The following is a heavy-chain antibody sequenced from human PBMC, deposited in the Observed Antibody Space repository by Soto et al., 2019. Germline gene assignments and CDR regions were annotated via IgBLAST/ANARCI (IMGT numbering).Heavy chain of an antibody. CDR3: AREYSSSSYYYSYAMHF. CDR2: IYPGDSDT. Sequence: GESLKISCKGSGYSFTSYWIGWVRQMPGKGLEWMGIIYPGDSDTRYSPSFQGQVTISADKSISTAYLQWSSLKASDTAMYYCAREYSSSSYYYSYAMHFWCTGLMVTVVS. V-gene: IGHV5-51*01. D-gene: IGHD6-6*01. J-gene: IGHJ6*04. CDR1: GYSFTSYW.